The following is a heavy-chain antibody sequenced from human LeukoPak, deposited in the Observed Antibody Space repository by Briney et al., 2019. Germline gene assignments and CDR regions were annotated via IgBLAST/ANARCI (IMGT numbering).Heavy chain of an antibody. J-gene: IGHJ5*02. CDR3: ARLQGYCSSTSCNNWFDP. D-gene: IGHD2-2*01. Sequence: PSETLSLTCTVSGGSISSSSYYWGWIRQPPGKGLEWIGSIYYSGSTYYNPSLKSRVTISVDTSKNQFSLKLSSVTAADTAVYYCARLQGYCSSTSCNNWFDPWGQGALVTVSS. V-gene: IGHV4-39*07. CDR2: IYYSGST. CDR1: GGSISSSSYY.